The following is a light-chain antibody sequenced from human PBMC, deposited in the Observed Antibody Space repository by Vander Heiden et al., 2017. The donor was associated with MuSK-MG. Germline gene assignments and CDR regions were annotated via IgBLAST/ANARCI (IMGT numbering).Light chain of an antibody. Sequence: SSLSASVGDRVTITCRASQSISSYLNWYQQKPGKAPKLLIYAASSLQSGVPSRFSGSGSGTDFTLTISSLQPEDFATYYCQQSDSTPPRTFGGGTKVEIK. J-gene: IGKJ4*01. CDR2: AAS. CDR3: QQSDSTPPRT. CDR1: QSISSY. V-gene: IGKV1-39*01.